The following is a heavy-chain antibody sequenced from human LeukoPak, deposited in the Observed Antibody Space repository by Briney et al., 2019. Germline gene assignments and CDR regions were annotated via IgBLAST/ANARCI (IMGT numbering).Heavy chain of an antibody. J-gene: IGHJ4*02. V-gene: IGHV4-30-2*01. D-gene: IGHD2-15*01. CDR3: ARESPDCSGGSCYSRVFDY. CDR1: GGSISSGGYS. Sequence: PSQTLSPTRAVSGGSISSGGYSSSWIRQPPGKGLERIGYIYQSGSTYYNPSLKSRVTISVDRSKNQFSLKLSSVTAADTAVYYCARESPDCSGGSCYSRVFDYWGQGTLVTVSS. CDR2: IYQSGST.